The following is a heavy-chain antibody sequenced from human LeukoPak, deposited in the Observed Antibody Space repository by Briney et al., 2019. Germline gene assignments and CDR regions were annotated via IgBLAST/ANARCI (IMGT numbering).Heavy chain of an antibody. J-gene: IGHJ4*02. D-gene: IGHD5-18*01. CDR1: GGSISSYY. CDR3: ARDSRRGYSYGSPSDY. CDR2: IYHSGST. V-gene: IGHV4-38-2*02. Sequence: SETLSLTCTVSGGSISSYYWSWIRQPPGKGPEWIGSIYHSGSTYYNPSLKSRVTISVDTSKNQFSLKLSSVTAAATAVYYCARDSRRGYSYGSPSDYWGQGTLVTVSS.